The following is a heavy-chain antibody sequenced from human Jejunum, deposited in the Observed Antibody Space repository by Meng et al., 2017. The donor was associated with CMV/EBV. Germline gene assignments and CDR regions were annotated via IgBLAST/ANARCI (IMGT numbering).Heavy chain of an antibody. Sequence: CAASEFARRVYSMHWVRQAPGKGLVWVSRSNTDGSVTSYADSVKGRFTISRDNAKNTLFLVLNSLRAEDTAVYYCTRDSRYAFHIWGQGTMVTVSS. CDR1: EFARRVYS. V-gene: IGHV3-74*01. J-gene: IGHJ3*02. D-gene: IGHD2/OR15-2a*01. CDR3: TRDSRYAFHI. CDR2: SNTDGSVT.